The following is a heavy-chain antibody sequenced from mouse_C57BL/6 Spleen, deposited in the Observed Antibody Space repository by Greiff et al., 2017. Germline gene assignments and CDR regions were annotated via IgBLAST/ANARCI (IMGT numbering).Heavy chain of an antibody. CDR3: ARDSRGYYAMDY. Sequence: QVQLQQSGAELARPGASVKLSCKASGYTFTSYGISWVKQRTGQGLEWIGEIYPRSGNTYYNEKFKGKATLTADKSSSPAYMELRSLTSEDSAVYFCARDSRGYYAMDYWGQGTSVTVSS. J-gene: IGHJ4*01. V-gene: IGHV1-81*01. D-gene: IGHD1-1*01. CDR2: IYPRSGNT. CDR1: GYTFTSYG.